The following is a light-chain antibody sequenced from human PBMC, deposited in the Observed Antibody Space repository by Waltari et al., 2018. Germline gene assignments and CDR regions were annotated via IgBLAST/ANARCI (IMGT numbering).Light chain of an antibody. CDR3: QSYDNSLNAVI. CDR1: FSNIGTSYD. J-gene: IGLJ2*01. Sequence: QSVLTQPPSVSGAPGQRVTISCTGSFSNIGTSYDVHWYRQVPGTAPKLLIYGNNNRPSGVPDRVSGSKSGTSASRAITGLQAEDEADYFCQSYDNSLNAVIFGGGTKLTVL. CDR2: GNN. V-gene: IGLV1-40*01.